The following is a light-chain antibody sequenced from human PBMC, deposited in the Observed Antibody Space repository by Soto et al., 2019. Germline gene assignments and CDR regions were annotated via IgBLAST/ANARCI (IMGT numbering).Light chain of an antibody. CDR2: DAS. CDR3: QCSMLT. V-gene: IGKV3-11*01. J-gene: IGKJ4*01. CDR1: QSVSSY. Sequence: EIVLTQSPATLSLSPGERATLSCRASQSVSSYLAWYQQKPGQAPRLLIYDASNRATGIPARFSGSGSGTDFTLTISSLEPEDFAVYYCQCSMLTFGGGTKVEIK.